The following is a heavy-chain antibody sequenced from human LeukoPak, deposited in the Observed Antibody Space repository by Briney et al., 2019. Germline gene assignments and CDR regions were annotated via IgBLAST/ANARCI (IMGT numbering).Heavy chain of an antibody. Sequence: ASVKVSCKAVGHTFTDYYIHWVRQAPGQGLEWMGWSNPNSGGTNYAQKFQGRVTMTRDTSITTAYMELSRLRSEDTAVYYCARVLERYSGSYYYYMDVWGKGTTVTVSS. V-gene: IGHV1-2*02. CDR3: ARVLERYSGSYYYYMDV. D-gene: IGHD1-26*01. CDR1: GHTFTDYY. J-gene: IGHJ6*03. CDR2: SNPNSGGT.